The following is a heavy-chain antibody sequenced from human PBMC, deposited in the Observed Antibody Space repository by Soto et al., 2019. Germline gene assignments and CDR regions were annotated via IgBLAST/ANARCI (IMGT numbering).Heavy chain of an antibody. CDR3: ARRYGAPSSTAGFDY. V-gene: IGHV1-18*01. CDR1: GYTFINYG. D-gene: IGHD4-17*01. J-gene: IGHJ4*02. CDR2: ISAYNGKT. Sequence: QVQLVQSGAEVKKPGASVKVSCKASGYTFINYGISWVRQAPGQGLEWMGWISAYNGKTNYAQKIQGRVTMPTATSTSTAYMELRSLRSDDTAVYYCARRYGAPSSTAGFDYWGQGTLVTVSS.